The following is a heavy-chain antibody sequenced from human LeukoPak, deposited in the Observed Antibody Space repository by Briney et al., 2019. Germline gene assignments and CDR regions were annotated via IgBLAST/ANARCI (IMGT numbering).Heavy chain of an antibody. CDR1: GGSISSSNW. J-gene: IGHJ4*02. V-gene: IGHV4-4*02. CDR2: IYHSGST. CDR3: ARVVWVVYGACFDY. D-gene: IGHD5/OR15-5a*01. Sequence: SETPSLTCTVSGGSISSSNWWSWVRQPPGKGLEWIGEIYHSGSTNYNPSLKSRVTISVDKSKNQFSLKLSSVTAADTAVYYCARVVWVVYGACFDYWGQGTLVTVSS.